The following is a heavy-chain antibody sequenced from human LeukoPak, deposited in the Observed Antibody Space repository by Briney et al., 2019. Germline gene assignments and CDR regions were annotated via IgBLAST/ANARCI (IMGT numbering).Heavy chain of an antibody. Sequence: GGSLRLSCAASGFTFSHYAMHWVRQAPGKGLEWVAVISYDGSNKYYADSVKSRFTISRDNSKNTLYLQMNSLRAEDTAVYYCAKSYGDYYYYGMDVWGQGTTVTVSS. J-gene: IGHJ6*02. CDR2: ISYDGSNK. V-gene: IGHV3-30*18. D-gene: IGHD4-17*01. CDR3: AKSYGDYYYYGMDV. CDR1: GFTFSHYA.